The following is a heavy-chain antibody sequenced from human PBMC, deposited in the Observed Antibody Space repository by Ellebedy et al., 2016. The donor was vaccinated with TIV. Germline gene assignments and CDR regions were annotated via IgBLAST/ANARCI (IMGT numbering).Heavy chain of an antibody. CDR2: INYGGNT. V-gene: IGHV4-34*01. CDR3: ARGVYYGSGPMDV. CDR1: GGSFNGYY. Sequence: MPSETLSLTCAVYGGSFNGYYWSWVRQPPGKGLEWIGEINYGGNTNYNPSLKSRVTISIDTSKNQISLKLSSVTAADTALYYCARGVYYGSGPMDVWGQGTTVIVSS. J-gene: IGHJ6*02. D-gene: IGHD3-10*01.